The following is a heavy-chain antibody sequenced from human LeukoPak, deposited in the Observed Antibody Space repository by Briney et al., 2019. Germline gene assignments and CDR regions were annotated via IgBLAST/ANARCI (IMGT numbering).Heavy chain of an antibody. CDR3: AREIIWFGESYYFDY. J-gene: IGHJ4*02. CDR1: GFTFSSYW. Sequence: PGGSLRLSCVAFGFTFSSYWMSWVRQAQGKGLEWVANIKQDGSEKYYVDSVKGRFTISRDNAKNSLYLQMNSLRAEDTAVYYCAREIIWFGESYYFDYWGQGTLGTVSS. D-gene: IGHD3-10*01. V-gene: IGHV3-7*01. CDR2: IKQDGSEK.